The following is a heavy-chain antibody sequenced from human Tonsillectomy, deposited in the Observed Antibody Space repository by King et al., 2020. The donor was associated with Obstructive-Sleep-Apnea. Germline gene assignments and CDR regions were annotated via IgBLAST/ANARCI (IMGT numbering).Heavy chain of an antibody. CDR2: ISYDGSNK. D-gene: IGHD6-19*01. Sequence: VQLVESGGGVVQPGRSLRLSCAASGFTFSSYAMHWVRQAPGKGLEWVAVISYDGSNKYYADSVKGRFTISRDNSKNTLYLQMNSLSAEDTAVYYFARGRYSSGYTNRNFDYWGQGTLVTVSS. CDR1: GFTFSSYA. CDR3: ARGRYSSGYTNRNFDY. V-gene: IGHV3-30*04. J-gene: IGHJ4*02.